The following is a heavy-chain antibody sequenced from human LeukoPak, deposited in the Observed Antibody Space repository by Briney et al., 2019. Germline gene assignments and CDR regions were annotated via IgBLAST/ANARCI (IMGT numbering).Heavy chain of an antibody. Sequence: TSETLSLTCTVSGGSISPHYWTWIRQTPGEGLEWIGYVYYNGLTSYNASLRSRLILSVDTARNQVSLKLTSVTAADTAVYYCTRERSTVTFDYWGQGTLVTVSS. D-gene: IGHD4-17*01. CDR3: TRERSTVTFDY. V-gene: IGHV4-59*11. J-gene: IGHJ4*02. CDR1: GGSISPHY. CDR2: VYYNGLT.